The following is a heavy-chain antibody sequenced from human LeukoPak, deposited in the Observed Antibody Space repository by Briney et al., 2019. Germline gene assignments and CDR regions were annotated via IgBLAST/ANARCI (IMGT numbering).Heavy chain of an antibody. J-gene: IGHJ6*02. V-gene: IGHV3-53*01. CDR3: ARDLGAGALGCCSGGSCYSDYYYGMDV. Sequence: GGSLRLSCAASGFTVSSNYMSWVRQAPGKGLEWVSVIYSGGSTYYADSVKGRFTISRDNSKNTLYLQMNSLRAEDTAVYYCARDLGAGALGCCSGGSCYSDYYYGMDVWGQGTTVTVSS. D-gene: IGHD2-15*01. CDR2: IYSGGST. CDR1: GFTVSSNY.